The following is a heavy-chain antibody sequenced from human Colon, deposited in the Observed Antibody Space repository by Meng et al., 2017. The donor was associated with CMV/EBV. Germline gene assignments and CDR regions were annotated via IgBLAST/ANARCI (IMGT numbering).Heavy chain of an antibody. CDR3: ATDHLWGMPN. V-gene: IGHV3-30*02. Sequence: HVQLGECGGGWVPPWRSLRLSCVTSGFIFSHYSRQWFRQSPGKGLEWVAHIRFDGSQQCYVQSVKGRFTVSRHDPKNTLYLQMNDLRPEDTGVYYCATDHLWGMPNWGRGTLVTVSS. D-gene: IGHD3-3*02. J-gene: IGHJ4*02. CDR2: IRFDGSQQ. CDR1: GFIFSHYS.